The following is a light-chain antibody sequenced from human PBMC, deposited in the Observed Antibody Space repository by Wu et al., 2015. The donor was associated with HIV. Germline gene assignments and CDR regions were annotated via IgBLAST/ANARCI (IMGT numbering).Light chain of an antibody. CDR1: QSVSSSY. J-gene: IGKJ2*03. CDR2: GAS. CDR3: QQYGSSHS. V-gene: IGKV3-20*01. Sequence: EIVLTQSPGTLSLSPGERATLSCRASQSVSSSYLAWYQQKPGQAPRLLIYGASSRATGIPDRFSGSGSGTDFTLTISRLEPEDFAVYYCQQYGSSHSFGLGDQGWRSN.